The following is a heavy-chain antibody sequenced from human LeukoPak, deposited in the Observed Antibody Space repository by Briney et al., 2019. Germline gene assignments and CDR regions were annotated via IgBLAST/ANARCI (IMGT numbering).Heavy chain of an antibody. J-gene: IGHJ4*02. D-gene: IGHD2-2*01. CDR3: AKIGGYCTSTSCHDY. Sequence: PGGSLRLSCAASGFTFSGYVMSGGREAPGKGLGWVSAISGSGGRTYSADSVQGRFTISRDNSTSTLYLQINRLRAADTAVYYCAKIGGYCTSTSCHDYWGQGTLVTVSS. CDR1: GFTFSGYV. CDR2: ISGSGGRT. V-gene: IGHV3-23*01.